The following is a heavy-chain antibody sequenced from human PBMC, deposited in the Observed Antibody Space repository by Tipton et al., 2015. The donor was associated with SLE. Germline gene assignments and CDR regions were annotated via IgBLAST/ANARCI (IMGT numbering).Heavy chain of an antibody. D-gene: IGHD3-16*02. CDR1: GGSISSSSYY. CDR3: ARSVWGSYRYYYFDY. Sequence: TLSLTCTVSGGSISSSSYYWGWIRQPPGKGLEWIGSIYYSGSTYYNPSLKSRVTISVDTSKNQFSLKLSSVTAADTAVYYCARSVWGSYRYYYFDYWGQGTLVTVSS. V-gene: IGHV4-39*07. CDR2: IYYSGST. J-gene: IGHJ4*02.